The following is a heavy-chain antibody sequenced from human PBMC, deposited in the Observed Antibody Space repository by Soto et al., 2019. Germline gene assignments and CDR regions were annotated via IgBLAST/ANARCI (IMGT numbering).Heavy chain of an antibody. CDR1: GGTFSSYA. J-gene: IGHJ6*02. Sequence: QVQLVQSGAEVKKPGSSVKVSCKASGGTFSSYAISWVRQAPGQGLEWMGGIIPIFGTANYAKKFQGRVTITADESTSTAYMELSSLRSEDTAVYYCARDRCSGGSCYVPQYYYYGMDVWGQGTTVTVSS. CDR2: IIPIFGTA. V-gene: IGHV1-69*12. D-gene: IGHD2-15*01. CDR3: ARDRCSGGSCYVPQYYYYGMDV.